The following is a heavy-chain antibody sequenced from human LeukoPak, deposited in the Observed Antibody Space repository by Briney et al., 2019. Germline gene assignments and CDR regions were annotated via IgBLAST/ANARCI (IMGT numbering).Heavy chain of an antibody. V-gene: IGHV4-59*01. CDR2: IYYSGTT. CDR3: ARGVTLYYGMDV. Sequence: SETLSLTCTVSGGSISSYCWSWIRQPPGKGLEWIGYIYYSGTTNYNPSLKSRVTISVDTSKNQFSLKLSSVTAADTAVYYCARGVTLYYGMDVWGQGTTVTVSS. D-gene: IGHD4-23*01. CDR1: GGSISSYC. J-gene: IGHJ6*02.